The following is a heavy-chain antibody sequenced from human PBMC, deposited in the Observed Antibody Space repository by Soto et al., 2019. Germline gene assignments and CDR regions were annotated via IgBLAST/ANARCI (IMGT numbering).Heavy chain of an antibody. D-gene: IGHD5-12*01. CDR1: GFTFSNYW. Sequence: EVQLVESGGGLVQPGGSLRLSCAASGFTFSNYWMTWVRQSPGKGLEWVANINQAGSEYYYVYSVKGRFTISRYNAKSSLYLQMNSLRAEDTAVYYCATASRSGYTGYSLGSWGQGTLVTVSS. CDR3: ATASRSGYTGYSLGS. J-gene: IGHJ4*02. V-gene: IGHV3-7*01. CDR2: INQAGSEY.